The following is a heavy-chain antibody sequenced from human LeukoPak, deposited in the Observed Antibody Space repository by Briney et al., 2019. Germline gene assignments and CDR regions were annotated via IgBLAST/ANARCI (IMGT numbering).Heavy chain of an antibody. CDR2: ISTYNGDT. CDR3: AREWWGYDVLTGDNWFDP. Sequence: ASVKVSCKASGYPFTTYGIDWVRQAPGQGLEWMGWISTYNGDTNYAQKFQGRVTMTTDTSTNTAYIELRSLTSDDTAAYYCAREWWGYDVLTGDNWFDPWGQGTLVIVSS. D-gene: IGHD3-9*01. J-gene: IGHJ5*02. CDR1: GYPFTTYG. V-gene: IGHV1-18*01.